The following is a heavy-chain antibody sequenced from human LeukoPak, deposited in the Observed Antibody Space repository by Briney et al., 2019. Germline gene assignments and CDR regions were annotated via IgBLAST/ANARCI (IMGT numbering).Heavy chain of an antibody. CDR3: ARRLMVSARVYDMDV. V-gene: IGHV1-18*01. CDR1: GYTFTSYC. J-gene: IGHJ6*02. D-gene: IGHD2-8*01. CDR2: ISAYNGNK. Sequence: ASVKLSCKASGYTFTSYCSSWVRQAPGQGLEWMGCISAYNGNKNYAQKLQGRVTMTTDTSRTTAHMELRSLRSDATAVSSCARRLMVSARVYDMDVWGQGTTVTVSS.